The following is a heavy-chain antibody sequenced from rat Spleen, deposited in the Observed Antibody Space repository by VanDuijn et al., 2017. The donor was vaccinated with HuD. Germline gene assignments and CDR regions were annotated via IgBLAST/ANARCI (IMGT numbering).Heavy chain of an antibody. V-gene: IGHV5S13*01. D-gene: IGHD1-2*01. CDR3: ARTYYSSYISYYFDY. J-gene: IGHJ2*01. Sequence: EVQLVESGGGLVQPGRSLKLSCAASGFTYSNYVMAWVRQAPTEGLEWVASISTGGGNTYYRDSVKGRFTISRDEAKNTLYLQMDSLRSEDTATYYCARTYYSSYISYYFDYWGQGVMVTVSS. CDR2: ISTGGGNT. CDR1: GFTYSNYV.